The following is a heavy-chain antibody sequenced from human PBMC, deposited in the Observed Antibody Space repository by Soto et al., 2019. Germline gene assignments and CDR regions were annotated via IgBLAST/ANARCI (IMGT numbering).Heavy chain of an antibody. Sequence: GSSVKVSCKASGYTFTSYGISWVRQAPGQGLEWMGWISAYNGNTNYAQKLQGRVTMTTDTSTSTAYMELRSLRSDDTAVYYCATYYYVSSGYRGSGWFDTWGQGTLVTVSS. CDR2: ISAYNGNT. D-gene: IGHD3-22*01. V-gene: IGHV1-18*04. CDR1: GYTFTSYG. CDR3: ATYYYVSSGYRGSGWFDT. J-gene: IGHJ5*02.